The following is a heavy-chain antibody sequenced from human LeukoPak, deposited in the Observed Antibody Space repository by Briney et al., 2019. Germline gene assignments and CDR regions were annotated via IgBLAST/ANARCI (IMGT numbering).Heavy chain of an antibody. CDR3: ARDLLGYYDSSGEAFDI. V-gene: IGHV1-2*02. D-gene: IGHD3-22*01. Sequence: GASVKVSCKASGYTFTGYYMHWVRQAPGQGLEWMGWINPNSGGTNYAQKFQGRVTMTRDTSISTAYMELSRLRSDDTAVYYCARDLLGYYDSSGEAFDIWGQGTMVTVSS. J-gene: IGHJ3*02. CDR2: INPNSGGT. CDR1: GYTFTGYY.